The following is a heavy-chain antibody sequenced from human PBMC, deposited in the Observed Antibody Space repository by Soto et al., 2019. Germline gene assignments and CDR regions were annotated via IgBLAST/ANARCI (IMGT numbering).Heavy chain of an antibody. CDR1: GFTLSNYY. V-gene: IGHV3-74*01. Sequence: EVQLVESGGGSVQPGGSLRLSCAVSGFTLSNYYMHWARQAPGKGLVWVSHINGDGSITNYADSVKGRFTISRDNAKNTLYLQMNSLRAEDTAVYYCARGGVPAVLDIWGEGTMVPVSS. D-gene: IGHD3-16*01. CDR3: ARGGVPAVLDI. CDR2: INGDGSIT. J-gene: IGHJ3*02.